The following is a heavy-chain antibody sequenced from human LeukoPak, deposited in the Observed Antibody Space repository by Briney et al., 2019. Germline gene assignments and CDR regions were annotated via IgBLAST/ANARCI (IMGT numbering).Heavy chain of an antibody. J-gene: IGHJ4*02. CDR1: GGTFSSYA. CDR2: IIPIFGTA. V-gene: IGHV1-69*13. D-gene: IGHD2-2*02. Sequence: SAKVSCKASGGTFSSYAISWVRQAPGQGLEWMGGIIPIFGTANYAQKFQGRVTITADESTSTAYMELSSLRSEDTAVYYCARGKGGPAAIALFDYWGQGTLVTVSS. CDR3: ARGKGGPAAIALFDY.